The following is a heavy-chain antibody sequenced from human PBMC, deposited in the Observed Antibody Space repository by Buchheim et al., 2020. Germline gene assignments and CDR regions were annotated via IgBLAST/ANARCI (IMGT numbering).Heavy chain of an antibody. V-gene: IGHV3-30*04. D-gene: IGHD6-6*01. CDR1: GFTFSSYA. CDR2: ISYDGSNK. Sequence: QVQLVESGGGVVQPGRSLRLSCAASGFTFSSYAMHWVRQAPGKGLEWVAAISYDGSNKYYADSVKGRFTISRDNSKNTLYLQMNSMRAEDTAVYYCAGEVAARDAFDIWGQGT. J-gene: IGHJ3*02. CDR3: AGEVAARDAFDI.